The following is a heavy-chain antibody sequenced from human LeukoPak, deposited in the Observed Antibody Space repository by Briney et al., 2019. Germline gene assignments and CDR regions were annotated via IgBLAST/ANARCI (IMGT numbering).Heavy chain of an antibody. CDR2: INTNTGNP. CDR1: GYTFTSYA. Sequence: ASVKVSCTASGYTFTSYAMNWVRQAPGQGLEWMGWINTNTGNPTYAQGFTGRFVFSLDTSVSTAYLQISSLKAEDTAVYYCASHEIETGDDYWGQGTLVTVSS. CDR3: ASHEIETGDDY. V-gene: IGHV7-4-1*02. D-gene: IGHD7-27*01. J-gene: IGHJ4*02.